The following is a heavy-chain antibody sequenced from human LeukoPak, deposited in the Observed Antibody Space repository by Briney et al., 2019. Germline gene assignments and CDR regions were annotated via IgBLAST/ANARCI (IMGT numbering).Heavy chain of an antibody. V-gene: IGHV3-7*01. D-gene: IGHD5-18*01. CDR1: GFTFSSYW. CDR2: IKQDGSEK. J-gene: IGHJ4*02. CDR3: ASGYSYGSLYYFDY. Sequence: GGSMRLSCAASGFTFSSYWMSWVRQAPGKGLERVANIKQDGSEKYYVDSVKGRFTISRDNAKNSLYLQMNSLRAEDTAVYYCASGYSYGSLYYFDYWGQGTLVTVSS.